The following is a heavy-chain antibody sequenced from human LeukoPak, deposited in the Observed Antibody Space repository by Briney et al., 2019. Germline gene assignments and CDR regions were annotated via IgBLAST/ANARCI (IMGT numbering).Heavy chain of an antibody. CDR3: ARDRVVGATSFDY. Sequence: GGSLRLSCTASGFTFGDYAMSWFRQAPGKGLEWVSSISSSSSYIYYADSVKGRFTISRDNAKNSLYLQMNSLRAEDTAVYYCARDRVVGATSFDYWGQGTLVTVSS. D-gene: IGHD1-26*01. V-gene: IGHV3-21*01. CDR2: ISSSSSYI. CDR1: GFTFGDYA. J-gene: IGHJ4*02.